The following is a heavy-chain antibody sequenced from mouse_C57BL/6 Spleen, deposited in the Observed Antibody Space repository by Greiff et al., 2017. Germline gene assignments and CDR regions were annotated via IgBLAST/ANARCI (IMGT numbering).Heavy chain of an antibody. CDR3: TRGGNDYDVSYYFDY. CDR1: GYTFTDYE. CDR2: IDPETGGT. D-gene: IGHD2-4*01. J-gene: IGHJ2*01. Sequence: LVESGAELVRPGASVTLSCKASGYTFTDYEMHWVKQTPVHGLEWIGAIDPETGGTAYNQKFKGKAILTADKSSSTAYMELRSLTSEDSAVYYCTRGGNDYDVSYYFDYWGQGTTLTVSS. V-gene: IGHV1-15*01.